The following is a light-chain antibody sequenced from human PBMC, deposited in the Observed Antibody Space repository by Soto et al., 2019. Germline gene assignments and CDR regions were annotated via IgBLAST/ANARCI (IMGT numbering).Light chain of an antibody. CDR3: QQSET. Sequence: EIVLTQSPGTLSLSPGERATLSCRASQSLSRSNLAWFQQRPGQTPRLLIFGASSRATGIPDRFSGSGSGTAFTLTISRLEPEDFAVYYCQQSETFGQGTKVDI. CDR1: QSLSRSN. V-gene: IGKV3-20*01. J-gene: IGKJ1*01. CDR2: GAS.